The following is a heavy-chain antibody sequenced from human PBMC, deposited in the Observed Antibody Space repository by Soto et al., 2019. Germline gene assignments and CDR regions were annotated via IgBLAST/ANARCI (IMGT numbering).Heavy chain of an antibody. Sequence: QVQLVQSGAEVKKPGSSVKVSCKASGGTFSSYAISWVRQAPGQGLEWMGGIIPIFGTANYAPKFQGRVTITADESTSTAYMELSSLRSEDTAVYYCARESRYCSGGSCYFLPGIDYWGQGTLVTVSS. CDR3: ARESRYCSGGSCYFLPGIDY. J-gene: IGHJ4*02. CDR1: GGTFSSYA. V-gene: IGHV1-69*12. CDR2: IIPIFGTA. D-gene: IGHD2-15*01.